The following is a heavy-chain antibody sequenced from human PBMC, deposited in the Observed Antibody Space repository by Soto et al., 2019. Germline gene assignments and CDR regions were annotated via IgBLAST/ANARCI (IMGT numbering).Heavy chain of an antibody. CDR1: GFTFSSYA. V-gene: IGHV3-64*01. CDR3: ARAREYYDILTGYQESYYYYYYMDV. Sequence: PGGSLRLSCAASGFTFSSYAMHWVRQAPGKGLEYVSAISSNGGSTHYANFVKGRFTISRDNSKNTLYLQMGSLRAEDMAVYYCARAREYYDILTGYQESYYYYYYMDVWGKGTTVTVSS. J-gene: IGHJ6*03. CDR2: ISSNGGST. D-gene: IGHD3-9*01.